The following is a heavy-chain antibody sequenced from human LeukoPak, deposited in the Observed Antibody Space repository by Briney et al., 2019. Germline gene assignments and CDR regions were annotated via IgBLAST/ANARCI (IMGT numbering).Heavy chain of an antibody. CDR3: ARDHNGPYTFDY. J-gene: IGHJ4*02. Sequence: PGGSLRLSCAASGFTFSRYGMHWVRQAPGKGLEWVSYISSSGSSIYYADSVKGRFTISRDNAKNSLSLQMNSLRVEDTAVYYCARDHNGPYTFDYGGQGTLVTVSS. D-gene: IGHD2-2*02. CDR2: ISSSGSSI. V-gene: IGHV3-48*03. CDR1: GFTFSRYG.